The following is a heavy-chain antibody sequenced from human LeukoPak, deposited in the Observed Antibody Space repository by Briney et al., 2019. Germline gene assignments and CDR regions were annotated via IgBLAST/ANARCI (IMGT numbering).Heavy chain of an antibody. Sequence: GGSLRLSCEASGFTFTKFWMSWVRQAPGKGLEWVANIQEDGKKENYVDSVRGRFTISRDNAKNSLYLQMNSLRAEDTAVYYCARDVSGTGGKDYWGQGTLVTVSS. D-gene: IGHD1-1*01. CDR1: GFTFTKFW. J-gene: IGHJ4*02. CDR2: IQEDGKKE. V-gene: IGHV3-7*01. CDR3: ARDVSGTGGKDY.